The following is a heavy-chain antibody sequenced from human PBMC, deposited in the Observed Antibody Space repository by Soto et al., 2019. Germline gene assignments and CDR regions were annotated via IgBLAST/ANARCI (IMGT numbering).Heavy chain of an antibody. Sequence: SETLSLTCTVSGVSISSGGYYWSWIRQHPGKGLQWIGSIYYSGSTNYNPSLKSRIIISLDTSKNQFSLKLSSVTAADTAVYFCASSTFFPDSRGYHFKNLDSWGQGTLVTVSS. D-gene: IGHD3-22*01. V-gene: IGHV4-31*03. CDR2: IYYSGST. J-gene: IGHJ4*02. CDR3: ASSTFFPDSRGYHFKNLDS. CDR1: GVSISSGGYY.